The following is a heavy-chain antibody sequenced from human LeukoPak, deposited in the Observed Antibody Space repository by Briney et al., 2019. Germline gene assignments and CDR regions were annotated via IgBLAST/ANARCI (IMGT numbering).Heavy chain of an antibody. CDR2: MNPNSGNT. V-gene: IGHV1-8*01. D-gene: IGHD6-19*01. J-gene: IGHJ4*02. Sequence: ASVKVSCKASGYTFTSYDINWVRQATGQGLEWMGWMNPNSGNTGYAQKFQGRVTMTRNTSISTAYMELSSLRSEDTAVYYCARMGFRSPADSGWLIDYWGQGTLVTVSS. CDR1: GYTFTSYD. CDR3: ARMGFRSPADSGWLIDY.